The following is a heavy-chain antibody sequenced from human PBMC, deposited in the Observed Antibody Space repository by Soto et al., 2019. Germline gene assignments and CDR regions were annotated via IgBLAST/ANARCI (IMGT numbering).Heavy chain of an antibody. J-gene: IGHJ6*02. D-gene: IGHD2-8*01. CDR1: GYTFTRYG. CDR2: ISGYHGDT. V-gene: IGHV1-18*01. Sequence: QGHLVQSGAEVKKPGTSVKVSCKASGYTFTRYGISWVRQAPGQGLEWMGWISGYHGDTNYAQNPQGRLTMTIDTSTSTAYMELRSLTSDDTAVYYCAKNGQPPYYYYGLDVWRQGTTVTVSS. CDR3: AKNGQPPYYYYGLDV.